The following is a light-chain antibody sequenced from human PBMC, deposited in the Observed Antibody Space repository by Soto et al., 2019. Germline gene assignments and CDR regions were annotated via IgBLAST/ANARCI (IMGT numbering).Light chain of an antibody. Sequence: QSVLTQPASVSGSPGQSITISCTGTSSDVGGYNYVSWYQQQHPGKAPKLMIYEVSNRPSGVSNRFSGSKSGNTASLTISGLQAEDEADYYCNSYTSSSTRVFGGGTKVTV. V-gene: IGLV2-14*01. CDR3: NSYTSSSTRV. CDR1: SSDVGGYNY. J-gene: IGLJ3*02. CDR2: EVS.